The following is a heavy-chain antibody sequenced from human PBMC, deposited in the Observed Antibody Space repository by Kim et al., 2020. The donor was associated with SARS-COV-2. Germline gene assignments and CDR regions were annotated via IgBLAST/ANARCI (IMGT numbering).Heavy chain of an antibody. V-gene: IGHV3-9*01. D-gene: IGHD5-12*01. J-gene: IGHJ4*02. CDR3: AKDVDIVATSMVDY. Sequence: ADSVKGRFTMSRDNAKSSLYLQMNSLRAEDTALYYCAKDVDIVATSMVDYWGQGTLVAVSS.